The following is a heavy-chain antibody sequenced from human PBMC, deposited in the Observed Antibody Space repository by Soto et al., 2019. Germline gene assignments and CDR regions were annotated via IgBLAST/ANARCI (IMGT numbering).Heavy chain of an antibody. V-gene: IGHV3-33*01. CDR1: GFTFSSYG. CDR3: ARDRFVVVPAARYGMDV. J-gene: IGHJ6*02. CDR2: IWYDGSNK. D-gene: IGHD2-2*01. Sequence: ESGGGVVQPGRSLRLSCAASGFTFSSYGMHWVRQAPGKGLEWVAVIWYDGSNKYYADSVKGRFTISRDNSKNTLYLQMNSLRAEDTAVYYCARDRFVVVPAARYGMDVWGQGTTVTVSS.